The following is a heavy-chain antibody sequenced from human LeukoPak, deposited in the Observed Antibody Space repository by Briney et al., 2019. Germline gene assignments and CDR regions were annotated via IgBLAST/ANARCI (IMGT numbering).Heavy chain of an antibody. J-gene: IGHJ6*03. D-gene: IGHD6-19*01. Sequence: PGGALRLSCAASGFTFSSYSMNWVRQAPGKGLEWVSSISSSSSYIYYADSVKGRFTISRDNAKNSLYLQMNSLRAEDTAVYYCARDYPSIAVAGTNYYYYMDVWGKGTTVTVSS. CDR2: ISSSSSYI. V-gene: IGHV3-21*01. CDR3: ARDYPSIAVAGTNYYYYMDV. CDR1: GFTFSSYS.